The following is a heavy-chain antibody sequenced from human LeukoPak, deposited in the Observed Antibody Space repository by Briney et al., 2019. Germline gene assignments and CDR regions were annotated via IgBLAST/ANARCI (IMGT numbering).Heavy chain of an antibody. D-gene: IGHD4/OR15-4a*01. CDR1: GFTFSSYW. CDR2: IDSDGSNT. Sequence: GGSLRLSCAASGFTFSSYWMHWVRQAPGKGLVWVSRIDSDGSNTRYADSVKGRFTISRDNAKNTLYLQMNSLRAEDTAVYYCVRDDNGGAEDYWGQGTLVTVSS. V-gene: IGHV3-74*01. CDR3: VRDDNGGAEDY. J-gene: IGHJ4*02.